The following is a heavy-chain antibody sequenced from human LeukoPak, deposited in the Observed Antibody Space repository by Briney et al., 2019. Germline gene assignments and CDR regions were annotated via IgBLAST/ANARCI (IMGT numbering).Heavy chain of an antibody. D-gene: IGHD3-3*01. CDR1: GYTFTGYY. Sequence: GASVKVSCKASGYTFTGYYMHWVRQVPGQGLEWMGWINPNSGGTNYAQKFQGRVTMTRDTSISTAYMELSRLRSDDTAVYYCARHQDYDFWSGYRDFDYWGQGTLVTVSS. J-gene: IGHJ4*02. CDR2: INPNSGGT. CDR3: ARHQDYDFWSGYRDFDY. V-gene: IGHV1-2*02.